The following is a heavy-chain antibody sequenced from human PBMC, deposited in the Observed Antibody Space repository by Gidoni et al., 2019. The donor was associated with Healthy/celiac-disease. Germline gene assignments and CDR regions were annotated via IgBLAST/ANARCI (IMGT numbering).Heavy chain of an antibody. J-gene: IGHJ2*01. CDR1: GGPFSSYA. CDR2: IIHIFGTA. CDR3: ARKSIMVRGTPFDL. D-gene: IGHD3-10*01. Sequence: QVQLVQSGAEVKKPGSSVKVSCKASGGPFSSYAISWVRQAPGQGLAWMGGIIHIFGTANYAQKFQGRVTITADESTSTAYMELSSLRSEDTAVYYCARKSIMVRGTPFDLWGRGTLVTVSS. V-gene: IGHV1-69*01.